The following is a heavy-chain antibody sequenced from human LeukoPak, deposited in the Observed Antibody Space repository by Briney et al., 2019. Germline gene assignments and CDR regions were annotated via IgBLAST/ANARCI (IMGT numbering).Heavy chain of an antibody. Sequence: SETLSLTCTVSGGSISSSSCYWIWIRQTPGKGLEWIGSGYYTGPTYYNSSLKSRVTISVDTYKNQFSLKLSSVTAADTADCASSGYLSYWGQGIRVAVSS. CDR1: GGSISSSSCY. J-gene: IGHJ4*02. CDR2: GYYTGPT. D-gene: IGHD3-22*01. V-gene: IGHV4-39*01. CDR3: SGYLSY.